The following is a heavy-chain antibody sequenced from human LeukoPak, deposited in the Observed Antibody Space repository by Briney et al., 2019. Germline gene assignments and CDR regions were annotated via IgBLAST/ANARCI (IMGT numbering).Heavy chain of an antibody. J-gene: IGHJ4*02. CDR2: ISISGDDT. V-gene: IGHV3-23*01. CDR1: RFTFSSYA. CDR3: ARRVVVPAAPYYFDY. D-gene: IGHD2-2*01. Sequence: AGGSLRLSCATSRFTFSSYAMSWVRQAPGKGLEWVSSISISGDDTYYADSVKGRFTISRDNSKNTLYLQMNSLRAEDTAVYYCARRVVVPAAPYYFDYWGQGTLVTVSS.